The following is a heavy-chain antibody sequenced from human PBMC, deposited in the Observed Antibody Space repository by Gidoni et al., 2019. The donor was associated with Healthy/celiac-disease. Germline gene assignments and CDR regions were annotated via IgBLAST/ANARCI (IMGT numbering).Heavy chain of an antibody. CDR3: AKDLVTVTTPTGLWFDP. J-gene: IGHJ5*02. Sequence: EVQLVESGGGLVQPGGSLSLSCAASGFTFSSYAMSWVRQAPGKGLEWVSAISGSGGSTYYADSVKGRFTISRDNSKNTLYLQMNSLRAEDTAVYYCAKDLVTVTTPTGLWFDPWGQGTLVTVSS. D-gene: IGHD4-17*01. CDR2: ISGSGGST. CDR1: GFTFSSYA. V-gene: IGHV3-23*04.